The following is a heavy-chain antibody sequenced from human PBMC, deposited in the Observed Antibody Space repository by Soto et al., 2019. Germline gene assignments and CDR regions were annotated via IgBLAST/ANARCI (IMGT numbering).Heavy chain of an antibody. Sequence: QVQLQESGPGLVKPSETLSLTCTVSGGSINYYYWGWIRQPPGRGLEWIGYITYSGNTNYNPSLKSRVSISLDTSRNQFSLMLSSVTAADTAVYYCARDRLGSGSYLAFDPWGQGTLVTVSS. J-gene: IGHJ5*02. CDR3: ARDRLGSGSYLAFDP. D-gene: IGHD3-10*01. CDR1: GGSINYYY. CDR2: ITYSGNT. V-gene: IGHV4-59*01.